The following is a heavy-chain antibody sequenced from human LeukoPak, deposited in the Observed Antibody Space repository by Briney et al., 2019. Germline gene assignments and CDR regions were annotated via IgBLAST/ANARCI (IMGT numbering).Heavy chain of an antibody. CDR3: VARDSSGYYGSLGDV. CDR2: MYTSGST. J-gene: IGHJ6*02. CDR1: GGSISNYH. V-gene: IGHV4-4*07. D-gene: IGHD3-22*01. Sequence: ASETLSLTCTVSGGSISNYHWSWIRQPAGKGLEWIGRMYTSGSTNYDPHYNPSLGSRVTMSVDTSKKQFSLKLTSVTAADTAVYYCVARDSSGYYGSLGDVWGQGTTVTVSS.